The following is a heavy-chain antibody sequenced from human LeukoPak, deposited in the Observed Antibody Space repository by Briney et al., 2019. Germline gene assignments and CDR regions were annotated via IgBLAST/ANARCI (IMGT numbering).Heavy chain of an antibody. CDR2: ISSNSKYT. V-gene: IGHV3-11*05. Sequence: GGSLRLSCAASGFMFSDYFMSWSRQAPGKELEWISYISSNSKYTKYADSVKGRFTISRDNAKKSLYLQMNSLRAEDTAVYYCARDNGNKYYFDYWGQGTVVTVSS. J-gene: IGHJ4*02. D-gene: IGHD2-8*01. CDR1: GFMFSDYF. CDR3: ARDNGNKYYFDY.